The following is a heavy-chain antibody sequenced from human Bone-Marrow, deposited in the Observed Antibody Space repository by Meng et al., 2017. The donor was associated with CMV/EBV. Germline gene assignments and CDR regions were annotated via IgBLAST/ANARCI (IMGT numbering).Heavy chain of an antibody. J-gene: IGHJ6*02. CDR3: ARDSELEWLYYGMDV. CDR2: IKQDGSEK. D-gene: IGHD3-3*01. CDR1: GFTFSRYW. Sequence: GESLKISCAASGFTFSRYWMSWVRQAPGKGLEWMANIKQDGSEKYYVDSVKGRFTISRDNAKNSLYLQMNSLRAEDTAVYYCARDSELEWLYYGMDVWGQGNTVTLAS. V-gene: IGHV3-7*01.